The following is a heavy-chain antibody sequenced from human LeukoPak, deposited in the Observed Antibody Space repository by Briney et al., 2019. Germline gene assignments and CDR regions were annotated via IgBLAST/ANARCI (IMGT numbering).Heavy chain of an antibody. CDR3: ARVEGYALDY. J-gene: IGHJ4*02. CDR2: IYTSGST. D-gene: IGHD5-12*01. Sequence: PSQTLSLTCTVSGGSISSGSYYWSWIRQPAGKGLEWIGHIYTSGSTNYNPSLKSRVTISVDTSKNQLSLKLSSVTAADTAVYYCARVEGYALDYWGQGTLVTVSS. V-gene: IGHV4-61*09. CDR1: GGSISSGSYY.